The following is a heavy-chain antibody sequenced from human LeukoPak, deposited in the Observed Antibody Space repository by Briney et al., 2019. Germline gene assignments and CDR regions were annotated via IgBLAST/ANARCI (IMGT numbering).Heavy chain of an antibody. Sequence: GSPCPSRSASGFTFSTFATHWVCQAPGKGLEYVSAINSNGDSTYYADSVKGRFSISRDNSKNTLFLQMSSLRTEDTPMYYCLKLDGYYYYPRWGQGALVTVSS. J-gene: IGHJ4*02. CDR3: LKLDGYYYYPR. CDR1: GFTFSTFA. V-gene: IGHV3-64D*09. CDR2: INSNGDST. D-gene: IGHD3-22*01.